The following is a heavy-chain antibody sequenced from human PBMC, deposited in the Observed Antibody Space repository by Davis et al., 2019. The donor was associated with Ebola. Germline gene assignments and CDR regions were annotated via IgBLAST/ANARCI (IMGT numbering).Heavy chain of an antibody. J-gene: IGHJ6*02. CDR3: ARGYCSGGSCYSLYSSWFTYYYYYYGMDV. CDR2: INHSGST. CDR1: GGSFSGYY. Sequence: PSETLSLTCAVYGGSFSGYYWSWIRQPPGKGLEWIGEINHSGSTNYNPSLKSRVTISVDTSKNQFSLKLSSVTAADTAVYYCARGYCSGGSCYSLYSSWFTYYYYYYGMDVWGQGTTVTVSS. D-gene: IGHD2-15*01. V-gene: IGHV4-34*01.